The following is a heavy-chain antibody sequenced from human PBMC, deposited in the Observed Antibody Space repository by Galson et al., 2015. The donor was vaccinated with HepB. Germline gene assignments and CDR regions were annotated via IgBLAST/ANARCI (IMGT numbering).Heavy chain of an antibody. D-gene: IGHD1-26*01. J-gene: IGHJ4*02. V-gene: IGHV3-21*01. CDR1: GFIFSSYT. CDR2: IRSDGTYI. CDR3: ARGPGTFDY. Sequence: SLRLSCAASGFIFSSYTMNWARQAPGKGLEWVSSIRSDGTYISYADSLKGRFTIFRHDAKKSLYLQMNSLGAEDTAVYYCARGPGTFDYWGQGTLVTVSS.